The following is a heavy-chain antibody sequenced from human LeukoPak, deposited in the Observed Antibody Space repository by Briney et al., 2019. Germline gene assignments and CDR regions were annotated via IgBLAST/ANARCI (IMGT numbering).Heavy chain of an antibody. CDR1: GGSISSYY. D-gene: IGHD5/OR15-5a*01. V-gene: IGHV4-59*01. CDR3: ARWSRGLGHPP. J-gene: IGHJ5*02. CDR2: IHYSGST. Sequence: SETLSLTCTVSGGSISSYYWSWIRQPPGKGLEWNGYIHYSGSTNYNPSLKSRVTISVDTSKNQFSLQLSSVTAADTAVYYCARWSRGLGHPPWGQGTLVTVSS.